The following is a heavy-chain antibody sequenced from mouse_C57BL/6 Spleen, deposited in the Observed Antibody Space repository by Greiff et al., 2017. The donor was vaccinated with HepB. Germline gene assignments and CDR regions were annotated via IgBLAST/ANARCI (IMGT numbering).Heavy chain of an antibody. CDR2: IYPGDGDT. J-gene: IGHJ3*01. CDR3: ARCHGSSYGFAY. V-gene: IGHV1-82*01. D-gene: IGHD1-1*01. CDR1: GYAFSSSW. Sequence: VQLQQSGPELVKPGASVKISCKASGYAFSSSWMNWVKQRPGKGLEWIGRIYPGDGDTNYNGKFKGKATLTADKSSSTAYMQLSSLTSEDSAVYFCARCHGSSYGFAYWGQGTLVTVSA.